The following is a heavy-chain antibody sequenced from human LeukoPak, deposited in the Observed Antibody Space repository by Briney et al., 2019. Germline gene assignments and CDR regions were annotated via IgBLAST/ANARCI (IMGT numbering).Heavy chain of an antibody. D-gene: IGHD7-27*01. CDR2: IDRDGGTT. Sequence: PGGSLRLSCAASGFSFSSYWMHWVRQVPGKGLVWVSRIDRDGGTTTYADSVKGRFTISRDNSKSTVYLQMNSLRAEDTAVYYCARETGDFDSWGQGTLVIVSS. V-gene: IGHV3-74*01. CDR3: ARETGDFDS. J-gene: IGHJ4*02. CDR1: GFSFSSYW.